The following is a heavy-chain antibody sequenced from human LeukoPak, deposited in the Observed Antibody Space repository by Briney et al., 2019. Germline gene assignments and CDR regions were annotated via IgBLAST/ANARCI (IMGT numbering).Heavy chain of an antibody. Sequence: GGSLRLSCAASGFTFSSYAMHWVRQAPGKGLEWVAVISYDGSNKYYTDSVKGRFTISRDNSKNTLYLQMNSLRAEDTAVYYCAKGGLTVMDVWGKGTTVTISS. J-gene: IGHJ6*04. CDR3: AKGGLTVMDV. CDR2: ISYDGSNK. CDR1: GFTFSSYA. V-gene: IGHV3-30*04. D-gene: IGHD4-17*01.